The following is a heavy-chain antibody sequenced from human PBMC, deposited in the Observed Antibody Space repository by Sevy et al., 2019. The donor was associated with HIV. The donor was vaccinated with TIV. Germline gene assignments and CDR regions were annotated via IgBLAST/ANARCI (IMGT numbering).Heavy chain of an antibody. CDR3: AREDFDY. CDR1: GFTFSSYA. J-gene: IGHJ4*02. V-gene: IGHV3-30-3*01. CDR2: ISYDGSNK. Sequence: GGSLRLSCAASGFTFSSYAMHWVRQAPGKGLEWVAVISYDGSNKYYADSVKGRFTISRDNSKNTLYLQMYSLRAEDTAVYYCAREDFDYWGQGTLVTVSS.